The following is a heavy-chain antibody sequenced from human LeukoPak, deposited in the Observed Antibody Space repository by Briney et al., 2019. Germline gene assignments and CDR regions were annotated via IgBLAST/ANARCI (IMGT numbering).Heavy chain of an antibody. J-gene: IGHJ4*02. CDR1: GYTFTSYG. V-gene: IGHV7-4-1*02. Sequence: ASVKVSCKASGYTFTSYGISWVRQASGQGREWMGWINTNTGNPTYAQGFTGRFVFSLDSSVSTAYLQISRLKAEDTAVYYCARGYGGYGGKPLDYWGQGTLVTVSS. CDR3: ARGYGGYGGKPLDY. CDR2: INTNTGNP. D-gene: IGHD4-23*01.